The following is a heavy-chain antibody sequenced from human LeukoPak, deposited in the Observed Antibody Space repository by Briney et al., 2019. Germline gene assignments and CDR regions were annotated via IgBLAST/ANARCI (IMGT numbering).Heavy chain of an antibody. D-gene: IGHD3-16*01. V-gene: IGHV3-66*01. CDR3: ARDVAAPGGVYFDY. Sequence: GGSLRLSCAASGFTVSSNSMSWVSQAPGKGLVWVSVIYTGGTTYYADSVKGRFTISRDNSKNTLYLQMNSLRAEDTAVYYCARDVAAPGGVYFDYWGQGTLVTVSS. CDR1: GFTVSSNS. J-gene: IGHJ4*02. CDR2: IYTGGTT.